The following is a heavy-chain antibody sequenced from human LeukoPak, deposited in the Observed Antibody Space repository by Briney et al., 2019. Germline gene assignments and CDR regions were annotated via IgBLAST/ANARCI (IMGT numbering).Heavy chain of an antibody. Sequence: SGTLSLTCAVSGGSISSRNWWSWVRQPPGKGLQWIGEIYQSGSTNYNPSLKSRVTISIDKSKNQFSLKLSSVTAADTAVYYCARTTEGGYTYDYFYYYYMDVWGKGTTVTISS. CDR3: ARTTEGGYTYDYFYYYYMDV. CDR2: IYQSGST. J-gene: IGHJ6*03. CDR1: GGSISSRNW. D-gene: IGHD5-18*01. V-gene: IGHV4-4*02.